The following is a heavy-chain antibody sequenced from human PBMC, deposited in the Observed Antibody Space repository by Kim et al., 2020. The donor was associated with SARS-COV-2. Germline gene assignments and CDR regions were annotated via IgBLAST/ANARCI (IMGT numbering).Heavy chain of an antibody. CDR2: IDPSDSYT. D-gene: IGHD2-2*01. V-gene: IGHV5-10-1*01. CDR3: AGRLVVPAAMRGIFGDYGMDV. J-gene: IGHJ6*02. CDR1: GYSFTSYW. Sequence: GESLKISCKGSGYSFTSYWISWVRQMPGKGLEWMGRIDPSDSYTNYSPSFQGHVTISADKSISTAYLQWSSLKASDTAMYYCAGRLVVPAAMRGIFGDYGMDVWVQGTTVTVSS.